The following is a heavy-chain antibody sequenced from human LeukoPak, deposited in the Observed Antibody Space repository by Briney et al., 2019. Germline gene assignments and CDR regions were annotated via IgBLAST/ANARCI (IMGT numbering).Heavy chain of an antibody. CDR3: ARHKGVPATLGLFDY. J-gene: IGHJ4*02. CDR1: GYSFGTSW. V-gene: IGHV5-51*01. CDR2: IYPDDSDT. D-gene: IGHD2-21*02. Sequence: GESLKISCQGSGYSFGTSWIAWVRQMPGKGLEWMGIIYPDDSDTRYSPSFQGQVTISADKSISTAYLQWSSLKASDTAMYYCARHKGVPATLGLFDYWGQGTLVTVSS.